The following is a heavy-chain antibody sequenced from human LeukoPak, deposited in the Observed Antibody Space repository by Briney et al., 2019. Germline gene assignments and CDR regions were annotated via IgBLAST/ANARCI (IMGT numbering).Heavy chain of an antibody. J-gene: IGHJ4*02. CDR2: NFPGDSNP. D-gene: IGHD6-13*01. Sequence: GESLEISCNTFWYSFANYWIGLVRQMPGKGPGVVGINFPGDSNPRYSQSFQGQVTISADNSINTDYLQWSSLKASDTAIYYCARIYSSDWLHYFDYWGQGALVTVSS. CDR1: WYSFANYW. V-gene: IGHV5-51*01. CDR3: ARIYSSDWLHYFDY.